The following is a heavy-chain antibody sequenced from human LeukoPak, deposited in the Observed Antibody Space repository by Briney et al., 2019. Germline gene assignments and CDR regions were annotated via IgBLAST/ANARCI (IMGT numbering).Heavy chain of an antibody. CDR1: GGSFSGYY. CDR2: INHSGST. V-gene: IGHV4-34*01. J-gene: IGHJ5*02. D-gene: IGHD2-2*02. CDR3: ARGGNQLLYSWRNWFDP. Sequence: SETLSHTCAVYGGSFSGYYWSWIRQPPGKGLEWIGEINHSGSTNYNPSLKSRVTISVDTSKNQFSLKLSSVTAADTAVYYCARGGNQLLYSWRNWFDPWGQGTLVTVSS.